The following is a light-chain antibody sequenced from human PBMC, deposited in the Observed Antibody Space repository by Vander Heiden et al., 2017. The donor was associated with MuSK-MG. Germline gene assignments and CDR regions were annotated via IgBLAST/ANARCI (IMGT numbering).Light chain of an antibody. CDR3: QVWDRSSVI. V-gene: IGLV3-21*02. J-gene: IGLJ2*01. CDR2: DDS. Sequence: SYVLTQPPSVTVAPGQTARITCGGNNSGSKSVHWYQQKPAQAPVVVVYDDSARPSGIPERFSGSNSGNTATLTISRGEAGDEADYYCQVWDRSSVIFGGGTKLTVL. CDR1: NSGSKS.